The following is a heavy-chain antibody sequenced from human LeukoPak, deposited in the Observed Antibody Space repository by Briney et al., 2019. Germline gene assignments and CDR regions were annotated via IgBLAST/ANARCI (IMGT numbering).Heavy chain of an antibody. D-gene: IGHD3-10*01. Sequence: PGRSLRLSCAASGFTFSSYGMHWVRQAPGKGLEWVAVISYDGSNKYYADSVKGRFTISRDNSKNTLYLQMNSLRAEDTAVYYCAKDRGSRITMVRGVPIDYWGQGTLVTVSS. V-gene: IGHV3-30*18. CDR3: AKDRGSRITMVRGVPIDY. CDR1: GFTFSSYG. J-gene: IGHJ4*02. CDR2: ISYDGSNK.